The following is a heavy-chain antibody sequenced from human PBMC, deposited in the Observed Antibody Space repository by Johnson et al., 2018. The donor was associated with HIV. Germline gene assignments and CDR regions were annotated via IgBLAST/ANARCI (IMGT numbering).Heavy chain of an antibody. V-gene: IGHV3-48*04. CDR1: GFTFSSYV. Sequence: VQLVESGGGVVQPGRSLRLSCAASGFTFSSYVMHWVRQASGKGLEWVAYISSDTTTMYYSDSVRGRFTISRDNVKNSVHLQMNSLRAEDTAVYYWARDQYTPYLKDEALDIWGQGTMVTVSS. D-gene: IGHD2-2*02. CDR2: ISSDTTTM. CDR3: ARDQYTPYLKDEALDI. J-gene: IGHJ3*02.